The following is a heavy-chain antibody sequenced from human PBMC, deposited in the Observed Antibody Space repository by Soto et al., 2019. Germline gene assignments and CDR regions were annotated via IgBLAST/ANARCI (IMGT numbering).Heavy chain of an antibody. D-gene: IGHD1-26*01. V-gene: IGHV3-23*01. CDR3: ARAAAGAGVHDAFDI. CDR2: ISGNGGST. J-gene: IGHJ3*02. Sequence: PGGSLRLSCAASGFTFNTYAMSWVRQAPGKGLEWVSSISGNGGSTYYADSVKGRFTISRDNSKNTLYLQMNSLRAEDTAVYYCARAAAGAGVHDAFDIWGQGTMVTVSS. CDR1: GFTFNTYA.